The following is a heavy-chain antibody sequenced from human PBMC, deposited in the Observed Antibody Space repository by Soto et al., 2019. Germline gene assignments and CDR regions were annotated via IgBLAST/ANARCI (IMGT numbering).Heavy chain of an antibody. CDR2: IYPGDSDT. D-gene: IGHD3-3*01. J-gene: IGHJ6*02. Sequence: PGESLKISCKGSGYSFTSYWIGWVRQMPGKGLEWMGIIYPGDSDTRYSPSFQGQVTISADKSISTAYLQWSSLKASDTAMYYCARHAFAIERKPYYDFWSGPVRPYYYGMDVWGQGTTVTVSS. CDR3: ARHAFAIERKPYYDFWSGPVRPYYYGMDV. V-gene: IGHV5-51*01. CDR1: GYSFTSYW.